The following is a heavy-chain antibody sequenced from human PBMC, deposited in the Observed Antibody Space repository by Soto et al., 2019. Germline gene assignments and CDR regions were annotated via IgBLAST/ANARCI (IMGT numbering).Heavy chain of an antibody. V-gene: IGHV1-46*04. CDR1: GYTFTNYF. J-gene: IGHJ6*02. D-gene: IGHD3-3*01. CDR3: ARDTNYYDFWAGSYYFQGMDV. CDR2: INPGNRIT. Sequence: QVQLVQSGAEVKKPGASVKVACKTSGYTFTNYFVHWVRQAPGQGLEWMGAINPGNRITNYALWLQGRVTMTRDTSTNAVYMELSSLRSEDTAVYSCARDTNYYDFWAGSYYFQGMDVWGQGTTVTVSS.